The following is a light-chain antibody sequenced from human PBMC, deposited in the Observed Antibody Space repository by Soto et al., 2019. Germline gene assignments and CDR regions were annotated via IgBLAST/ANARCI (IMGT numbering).Light chain of an antibody. J-gene: IGLJ2*01. Sequence: SYELTQPPSVSVSPGQTVRITCSGDALPKQYAYWYYQKPGRAPVVVIFQDTERPSGIPERFSGSTSGTTVTLTISGVQAEDEADYYCQSADSSGNYVVFGGGTKLTVL. CDR3: QSADSSGNYVV. V-gene: IGLV3-25*02. CDR1: ALPKQY. CDR2: QDT.